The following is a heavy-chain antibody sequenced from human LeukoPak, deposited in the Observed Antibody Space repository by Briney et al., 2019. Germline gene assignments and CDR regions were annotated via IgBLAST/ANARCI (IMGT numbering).Heavy chain of an antibody. CDR3: AKDSGGSVLED. D-gene: IGHD2-15*01. J-gene: IGHJ4*01. Sequence: GRSLRLSCAASGFIFSGSVMHWVRQAPGKGLEWVAVLSYDGTNEYYGDSVKGRFTISSDNSKNTLYLHMNSLRHDDTAVYYCAKDSGGSVLEDWGHGSLVIVSS. CDR1: GFIFSGSV. V-gene: IGHV3-30*18. CDR2: LSYDGTNE.